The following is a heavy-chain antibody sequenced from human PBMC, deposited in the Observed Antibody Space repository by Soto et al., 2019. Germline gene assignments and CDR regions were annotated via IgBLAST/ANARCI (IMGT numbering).Heavy chain of an antibody. CDR3: ERDEGIRGLDS. V-gene: IGHV1-18*04. Sequence: QVQLVQSGAEVKKSGASVKVSCKASGYTFSNYGISWVRQAPGQGLEWMGWISGYNGLTAYAQNVQGRVTMTIHTPTRTVFMEVTGLRSNDTAVYYCERDEGIRGLDSWGQGTLVTVSS. D-gene: IGHD3-10*01. J-gene: IGHJ4*02. CDR2: ISGYNGLT. CDR1: GYTFSNYG.